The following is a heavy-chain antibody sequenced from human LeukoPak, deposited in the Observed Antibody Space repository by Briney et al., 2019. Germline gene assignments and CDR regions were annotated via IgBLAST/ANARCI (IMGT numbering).Heavy chain of an antibody. CDR2: IYTGGST. V-gene: IGHV4-4*07. J-gene: IGHJ3*02. D-gene: IGHD2-2*01. Sequence: SETLPLTCTVSGGSINNYYWSWIRQPAGKGLEWIGRIYTGGSTNYNPSLKSRVAMSVDTSKNQFSLKLSSVPAADTAVSYCARGRYCSAAICSGGDAFDIWGQGTMVPVSS. CDR3: ARGRYCSAAICSGGDAFDI. CDR1: GGSINNYY.